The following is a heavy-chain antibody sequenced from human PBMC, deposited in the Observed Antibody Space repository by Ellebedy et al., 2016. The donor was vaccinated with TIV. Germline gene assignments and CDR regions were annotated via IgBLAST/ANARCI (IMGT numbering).Heavy chain of an antibody. D-gene: IGHD5-18*01. CDR2: ISSSSSYI. CDR3: ASGYSYGYSAFDI. Sequence: GGSLRLXXAASGFTFSSYSMNWVRQAPGKGLEWVSSISSSSSYIYYADSVKGRFTISRDNAKNSLYLQMNSLRAEDTAVYYCASGYSYGYSAFDIWGQGTMVTVSS. J-gene: IGHJ3*02. V-gene: IGHV3-21*01. CDR1: GFTFSSYS.